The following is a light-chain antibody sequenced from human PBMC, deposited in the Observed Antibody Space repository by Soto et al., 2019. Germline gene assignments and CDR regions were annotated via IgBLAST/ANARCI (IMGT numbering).Light chain of an antibody. V-gene: IGKV1-12*01. J-gene: IGKJ4*01. CDR1: QGIKSL. CDR3: QKVKSFNLN. CDR2: AAS. Sequence: IQITQSPSFVSSSVGDRVTITCLSSQGIKSLLAWYQHKPGKAPKVLIFAASSLQSGVPSRFSGSGSGKDFTITISNMQPEDFETYFCQKVKSFNLNFGGGTKVDIK.